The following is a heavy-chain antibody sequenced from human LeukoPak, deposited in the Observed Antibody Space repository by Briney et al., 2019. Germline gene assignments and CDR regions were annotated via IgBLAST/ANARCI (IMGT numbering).Heavy chain of an antibody. V-gene: IGHV3-9*01. CDR2: ISWNSGSI. D-gene: IGHD6-13*01. J-gene: IGHJ3*02. CDR1: GFTFDDYA. Sequence: GRSLRLSCAASGFTFDDYAMHWVRQAPGKGLEWVSGISWNSGSIGYADSVKGRLTISRDNAKNSLYLQMNSLRAEDTALYYCARSIAAAPQGAFDIWGQGTMVTVSS. CDR3: ARSIAAAPQGAFDI.